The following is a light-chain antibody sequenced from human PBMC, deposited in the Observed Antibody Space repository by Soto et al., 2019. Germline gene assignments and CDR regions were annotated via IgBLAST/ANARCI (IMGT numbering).Light chain of an antibody. Sequence: QPVLTQPASVSGSPGQSITISCTGTSSDIGHYDYVSWYQQHPGKAPKLMIYHVTYRPSGVSIRYSGSKSGNSASLTISGLQADDEADYYCCSLTTSHTYVFGSGTKVTVL. CDR2: HVT. CDR1: SSDIGHYDY. J-gene: IGLJ1*01. CDR3: CSLTTSHTYV. V-gene: IGLV2-14*03.